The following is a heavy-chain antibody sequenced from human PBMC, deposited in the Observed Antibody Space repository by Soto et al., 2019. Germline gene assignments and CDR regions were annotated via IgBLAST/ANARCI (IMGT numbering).Heavy chain of an antibody. CDR2: ISSTISYT. CDR1: GFTFSDYY. J-gene: IGHJ4*02. CDR3: ARYIYGYVDY. D-gene: IGHD5-18*01. Sequence: GGSLRLSCAASGFTFSDYYMSWIRQAPGKGLEWVSYISSTISYTHYADSVKGRFTISRDNAKNSLYLQMNSLRAEDTAVYYCARYIYGYVDYWGQGTLVTVSS. V-gene: IGHV3-11*06.